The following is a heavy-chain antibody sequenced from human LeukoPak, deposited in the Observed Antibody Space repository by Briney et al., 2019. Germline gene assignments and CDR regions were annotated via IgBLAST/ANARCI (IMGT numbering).Heavy chain of an antibody. CDR2: IYSGGST. D-gene: IGHD3-22*01. Sequence: GGSLRLSCAASGFTVSSNYMNWVRQAPGKGLERVSVIYSGGSTYYADSVTGRFTISRDNSKNTLYLQMNSLRAEDTAVYYCAGTYYYDKGAFDIWGQGTMVTVSS. V-gene: IGHV3-53*01. J-gene: IGHJ3*02. CDR1: GFTVSSNY. CDR3: AGTYYYDKGAFDI.